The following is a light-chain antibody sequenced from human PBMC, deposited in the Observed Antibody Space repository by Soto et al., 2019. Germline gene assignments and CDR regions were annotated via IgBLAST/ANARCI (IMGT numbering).Light chain of an antibody. CDR2: VNNDGSH. Sequence: QPVLTQSPSASASLGASVKLTCTLSSGHSTYAIAWHQQQPEKGPRYLMMVNNDGSHNKGDGIPDRFSGSSSGAERYLTISSLQSEDEADYYCQTWGTGIRVFGGGTKLTVL. V-gene: IGLV4-69*01. CDR1: SGHSTYA. CDR3: QTWGTGIRV. J-gene: IGLJ3*02.